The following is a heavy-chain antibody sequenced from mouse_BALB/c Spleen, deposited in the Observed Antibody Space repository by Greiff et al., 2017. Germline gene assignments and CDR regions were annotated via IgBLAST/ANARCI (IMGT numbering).Heavy chain of an antibody. Sequence: EVQLQQSGPGLVKPSQSLSLTCTVTGYSITSDYAWNWIRQFPGNKLEWMGYISYSGSTSYNPSLKSRISITRDTSKNQFFLQLNSVTTEDTATYYCARGPITTVVADYWGQGTTLTVSS. CDR1: GYSITSDYA. J-gene: IGHJ2*01. D-gene: IGHD1-1*01. CDR2: ISYSGST. CDR3: ARGPITTVVADY. V-gene: IGHV3-2*02.